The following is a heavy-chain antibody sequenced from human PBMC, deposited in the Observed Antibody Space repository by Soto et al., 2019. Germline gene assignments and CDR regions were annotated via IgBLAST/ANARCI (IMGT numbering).Heavy chain of an antibody. J-gene: IGHJ6*02. V-gene: IGHV1-18*04. D-gene: IGHD6-19*01. CDR3: ARAYSSGDYYYYGMDV. CDR2: IGAYNGNT. Sequence: QVQLVQSGAAVKKPGASVKVSCKASGYTFTSYGISWVRQAPGQGLEWMGWIGAYNGNTHYAQKLQGRGTMTTDPSTSKAYMERGSVRSDDTAVYYCARAYSSGDYYYYGMDVWGQGTTVTVSS. CDR1: GYTFTSYG.